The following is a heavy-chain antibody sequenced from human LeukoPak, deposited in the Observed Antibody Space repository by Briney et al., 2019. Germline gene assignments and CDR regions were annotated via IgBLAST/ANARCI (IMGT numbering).Heavy chain of an antibody. J-gene: IGHJ4*02. D-gene: IGHD5-24*01. CDR1: GGTFSSYA. Sequence: ASAKVSCKASGGTFSSYALSWVRQAPGQGLEWMGTIIPIVGIANYAQKFQGRAMITADKSTSTAYMELSSLRSEDTAVYYCARDGEMATIYFDYWGQGTLVTVSS. V-gene: IGHV1-69*04. CDR2: IIPIVGIA. CDR3: ARDGEMATIYFDY.